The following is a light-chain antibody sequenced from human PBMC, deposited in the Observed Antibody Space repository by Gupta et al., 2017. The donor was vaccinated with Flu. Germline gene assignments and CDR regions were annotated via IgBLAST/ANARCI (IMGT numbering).Light chain of an antibody. CDR3: QQTYSSPQT. V-gene: IGKV1-39*01. Sequence: DIQVTQSPSSLSASLGDRVTITCRASQSISDYINWYQQKPGKAPKLLISAASSLQSGVPSRFSGGGSGTDFTLTISSLQPEDFATYYCQQTYSSPQTFGHGTKVEV. J-gene: IGKJ1*01. CDR1: QSISDY. CDR2: AAS.